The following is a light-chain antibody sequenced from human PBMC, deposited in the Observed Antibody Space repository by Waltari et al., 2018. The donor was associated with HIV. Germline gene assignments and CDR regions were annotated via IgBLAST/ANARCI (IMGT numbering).Light chain of an antibody. CDR3: ATWDDSLIWV. CDR2: RNN. J-gene: IGLJ3*02. V-gene: IGLV1-47*01. Sequence: QPVLTQPPSASGTPGPGVTSSCSGRNSNIGTNSVYWYQHLPGMAPKLLIYRNNRRPSGIPDRFSGSRSGTSASLAISGLRSEDEADYYCATWDDSLIWVFGGGTKLTVL. CDR1: NSNIGTNS.